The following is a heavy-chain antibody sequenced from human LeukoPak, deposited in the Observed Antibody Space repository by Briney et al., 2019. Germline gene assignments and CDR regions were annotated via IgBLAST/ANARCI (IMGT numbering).Heavy chain of an antibody. CDR1: GGSISSSSYY. Sequence: SETLSLTCTVSGGSISSSSYYWGWIRQPPGKGLEWIGSIYYSGSTYYNPSLKSRVTISVDTSKNQFSLKLSSVTAADTAVYYCARAGYCSGGSCYSLGYYYYYYMDVWGKGTTVTVSS. CDR3: ARAGYCSGGSCYSLGYYYYYYMDV. V-gene: IGHV4-39*07. CDR2: IYYSGST. D-gene: IGHD2-15*01. J-gene: IGHJ6*03.